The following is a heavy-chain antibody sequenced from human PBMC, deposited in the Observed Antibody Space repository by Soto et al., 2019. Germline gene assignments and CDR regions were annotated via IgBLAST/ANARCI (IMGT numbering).Heavy chain of an antibody. CDR1: GFTFSNCA. Sequence: EVQLLDSGGGLVQPGGSLRLSCAASGFTFSNCAMTWVRQGPGKGLEWVSGISGSGGRSYYADSVKGRVTISRDNSKSTLYFQMNSLRAEDAAVYYCAKAYFVWSSEQPYYFDYWGQGTLVTVSS. CDR3: AKAYFVWSSEQPYYFDY. J-gene: IGHJ4*02. D-gene: IGHD3-16*01. CDR2: ISGSGGRS. V-gene: IGHV3-23*01.